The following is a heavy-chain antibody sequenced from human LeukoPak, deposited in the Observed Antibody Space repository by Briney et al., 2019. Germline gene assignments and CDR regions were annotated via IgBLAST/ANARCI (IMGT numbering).Heavy chain of an antibody. Sequence: GTYPRLSCAASGFTFNNFAMHWVRQAPGKGLEWVAVISIDGAKTYSADSVKGRFTISRDNSKKTLYLKMNTVRAEDTAVYYCAKGEGGSSSWYDFYDYGMDVWGKGTTVTVSS. CDR2: ISIDGAKT. J-gene: IGHJ6*04. CDR3: AKGEGGSSSWYDFYDYGMDV. V-gene: IGHV3-30*18. D-gene: IGHD2-2*01. CDR1: GFTFNNFA.